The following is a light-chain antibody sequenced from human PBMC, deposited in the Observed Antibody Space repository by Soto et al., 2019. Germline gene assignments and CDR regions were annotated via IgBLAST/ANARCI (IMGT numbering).Light chain of an antibody. J-gene: IGKJ4*01. CDR1: QSVLYSSSNKNY. CDR3: QQYYSAPLT. V-gene: IGKV4-1*01. CDR2: WAS. Sequence: DIVMTQSPDSLAVSLGERATINCKSSQSVLYSSSNKNYLAWYQQKPGQSPKLLIYWASTRETGVPDRFSGSGSGIDFTLTISSLQAEDVAVYYCQQYYSAPLTFGGGTKVEIK.